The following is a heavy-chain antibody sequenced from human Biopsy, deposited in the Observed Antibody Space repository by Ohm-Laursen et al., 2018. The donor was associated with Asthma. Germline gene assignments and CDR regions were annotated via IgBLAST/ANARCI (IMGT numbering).Heavy chain of an antibody. Sequence: SLGLSCAACGFTVGDYCMSWVRQGPGKGLEWVANIKHDGSEKNHVDSLKGRFTISRDNAKNSLYLQMNSLRAEDTAVYYCARTFHFWSPYHAEHYQLWGQGTLVTVSS. D-gene: IGHD3-3*02. CDR3: ARTFHFWSPYHAEHYQL. V-gene: IGHV3-7*01. CDR2: IKHDGSEK. J-gene: IGHJ1*01. CDR1: GFTVGDYC.